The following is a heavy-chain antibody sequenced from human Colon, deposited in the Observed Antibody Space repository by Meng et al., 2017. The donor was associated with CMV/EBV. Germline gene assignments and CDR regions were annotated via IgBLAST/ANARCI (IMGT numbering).Heavy chain of an antibody. CDR3: ARNYCSSVNCNLGDGLNM. D-gene: IGHD2-2*01. V-gene: IGHV1-18*01. CDR1: GYRFTSYG. CDR2: ISVYHGDT. J-gene: IGHJ3*02. Sequence: ASVKVSCKASGYRFTSYGIDWVRQAPGQGLEWMGWISVYHGDTAYAHKFQDRFTMTTDTSTGTAYMELRRLTSDDTADYYCARNYCSSVNCNLGDGLNMWGQGTRVTVSS.